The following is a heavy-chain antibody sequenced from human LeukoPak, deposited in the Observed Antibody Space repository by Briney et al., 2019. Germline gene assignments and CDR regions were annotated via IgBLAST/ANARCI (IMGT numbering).Heavy chain of an antibody. Sequence: PGGSLRLSCAASVFTFSSYSMNGVRQAPAKGLEWVSSISSISSYTHYADPLKGRFTLFRDNAQNSLYLQMNGLRAEDTAVYYCARLQPGYYYDSSGYYPIDYWGQGTLVTVSS. CDR2: ISSISSYT. CDR3: ARLQPGYYYDSSGYYPIDY. CDR1: VFTFSSYS. D-gene: IGHD3-22*01. V-gene: IGHV3-21*01. J-gene: IGHJ4*02.